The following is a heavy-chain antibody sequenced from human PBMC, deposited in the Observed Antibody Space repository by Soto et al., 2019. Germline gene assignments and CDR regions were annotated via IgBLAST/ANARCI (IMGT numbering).Heavy chain of an antibody. D-gene: IGHD1-1*01. CDR1: GFTFSSYA. CDR2: ISGRGDSS. V-gene: IGHV3-23*01. Sequence: EVQLLESGGGLVQPGGSLRLSCAASGFTFSSYAMSWVRQAPGKGLEWVSAISGRGDSSYYADSVKGRFTISRDNSKNTLYLQMNSLKAEDTAVYYCARVSRIPVQGMDVWGQGTTVTVSS. CDR3: ARVSRIPVQGMDV. J-gene: IGHJ6*02.